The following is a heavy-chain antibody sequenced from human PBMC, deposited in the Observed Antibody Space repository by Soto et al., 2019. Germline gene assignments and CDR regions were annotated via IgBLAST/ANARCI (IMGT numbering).Heavy chain of an antibody. J-gene: IGHJ4*02. Sequence: SETLSLTCTVSGGSISSGDYYWSWIRQPPGKGLEWIGYIYYSGSTYYNPSLKSRVTISVDTSKNQFSLKLSSVTAADTAVYYCASSPYSGSYFYYWGQGTLVTSPQ. V-gene: IGHV4-30-4*01. CDR1: GGSISSGDYY. CDR3: ASSPYSGSYFYY. CDR2: IYYSGST. D-gene: IGHD1-26*01.